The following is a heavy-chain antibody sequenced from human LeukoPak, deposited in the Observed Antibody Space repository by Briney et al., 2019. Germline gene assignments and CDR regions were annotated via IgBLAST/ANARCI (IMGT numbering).Heavy chain of an antibody. CDR3: VRILGYCAGGNCYFWEYFDY. CDR2: IYYDGSA. V-gene: IGHV4-39*01. D-gene: IGHD2-8*02. J-gene: IGHJ4*02. Sequence: PSETLSLICTVSGDSINSNNYHWGWIRQPPGRGLGWIGTIYYDGSADYNPSLKSRVSISVDTSKNQFFMNLSSVTAADTAFYYCVRILGYCAGGNCYFWEYFDYWGQGTLVPVSS. CDR1: GDSINSNNYH.